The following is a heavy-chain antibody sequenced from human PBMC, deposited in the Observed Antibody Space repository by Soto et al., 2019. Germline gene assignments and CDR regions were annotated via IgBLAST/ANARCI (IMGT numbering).Heavy chain of an antibody. CDR3: RRDSGGGGGF. J-gene: IGHJ4*02. CDR2: TNQHGTII. Sequence: EVQLVESGGGLVQPGGSLRLSCEASGFTFSNYWFHWVRQAPGKGLVWVSRTNQHGTIIDYADFAKGRFTISRDNAKNVLYLKRNSRRAGDRAVFFCRRDSGGGGGFWGQGTLVTVSS. D-gene: IGHD3-16*01. CDR1: GFTFSNYW. V-gene: IGHV3-74*01.